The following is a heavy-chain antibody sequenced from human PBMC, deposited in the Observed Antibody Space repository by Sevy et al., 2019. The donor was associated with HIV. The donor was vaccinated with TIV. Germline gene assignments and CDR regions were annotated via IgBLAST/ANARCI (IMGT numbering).Heavy chain of an antibody. V-gene: IGHV3-30-3*01. CDR3: AAVTFGGFDAFDI. Sequence: QLGGSLRLSCAASGFTFSSYAMHWVRQAPGKGLEWVAVISYDGSNKHYADSVKGRFTISRDNSKNTLYLQMKSLRAEDTAVYYCAAVTFGGFDAFDIWGQGTMVTVSS. J-gene: IGHJ3*02. CDR1: GFTFSSYA. CDR2: ISYDGSNK. D-gene: IGHD3-16*01.